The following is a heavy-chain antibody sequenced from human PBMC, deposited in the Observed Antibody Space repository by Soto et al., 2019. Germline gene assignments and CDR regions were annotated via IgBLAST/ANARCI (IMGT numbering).Heavy chain of an antibody. D-gene: IGHD3-10*01. Sequence: SDTLSLTCTVSGDSIISSNYFWGWIRQPPGKGLEWIGTIFYSGSTYYNPSLKSRVTISVDTSKNQFSLKLTSVTAADTALYYCARRYGWLYFDYWGQGSLVTVS. V-gene: IGHV4-39*01. J-gene: IGHJ4*02. CDR2: IFYSGST. CDR3: ARRYGWLYFDY. CDR1: GDSIISSNYF.